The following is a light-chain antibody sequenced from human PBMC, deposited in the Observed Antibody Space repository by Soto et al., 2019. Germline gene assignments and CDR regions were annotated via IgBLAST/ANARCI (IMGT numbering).Light chain of an antibody. J-gene: IGKJ5*01. CDR3: QQLNSYRIT. V-gene: IGKV1-9*01. Sequence: DIQLTQSPSFLSASVGDRVTXXCXXSQGISSYLARYQQKPGKAPKLLIYAASTLQSGVPSRFSGSGSGTEFTLTISSLQPEDFATYYCQQLNSYRITFGQGTRLEIK. CDR1: QGISSY. CDR2: AAS.